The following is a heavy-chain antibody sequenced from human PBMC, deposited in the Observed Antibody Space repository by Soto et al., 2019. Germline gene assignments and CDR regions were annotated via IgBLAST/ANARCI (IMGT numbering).Heavy chain of an antibody. V-gene: IGHV4-59*01. D-gene: IGHD3-10*01. CDR1: GGSISSYY. CDR3: ARSMVRGVIIPYYYYGMDV. CDR2: IYYSGST. J-gene: IGHJ6*02. Sequence: SETLSLTCTVSGGSISSYYWSWIRQPPGKGLEWIGYIYYSGSTNYNPSLKSRVTISVDTSKNQFSLKLSSVTAADTAVYYCARSMVRGVIIPYYYYGMDVWAQGTTVTVSS.